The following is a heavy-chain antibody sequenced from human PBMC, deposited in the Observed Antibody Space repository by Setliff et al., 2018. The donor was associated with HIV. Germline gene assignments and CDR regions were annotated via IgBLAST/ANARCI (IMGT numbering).Heavy chain of an antibody. V-gene: IGHV3-48*04. CDR3: CGGGELHNIDY. CDR2: ISSSSSGSTI. CDR1: GFTFSSYS. J-gene: IGHJ4*02. D-gene: IGHD2-21*01. Sequence: PGGSLRLSCAASGFTFSSYSMNWVRQAPGKGLEWVSYISSSSSGSTIYYADSVKGRFTISRDNAKNSLYLQMKSLRAEDTAVYYCCGGGELHNIDYWGQGTLVTVSS.